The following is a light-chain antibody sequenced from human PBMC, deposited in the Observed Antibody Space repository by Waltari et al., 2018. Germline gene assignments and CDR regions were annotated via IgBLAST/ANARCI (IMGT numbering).Light chain of an antibody. CDR3: QKYNNWST. Sequence: IVLPKSPATLSVSPGERATLSCRASKSVSSNLAWYQQKPGQTPRLLIDGASTRATAIPARFSGSGSGTELTITSIHLQSEDFAVYYCQKYNNWSTFGGGTKVEIK. V-gene: IGKV3-15*01. CDR1: KSVSSN. J-gene: IGKJ4*01. CDR2: GAS.